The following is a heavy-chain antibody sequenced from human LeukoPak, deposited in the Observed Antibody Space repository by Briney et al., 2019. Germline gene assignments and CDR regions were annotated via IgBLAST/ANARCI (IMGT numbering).Heavy chain of an antibody. D-gene: IGHD3-22*01. CDR3: ARDLGQYYDTSDNWFDP. CDR2: INSDGSTT. CDR1: GFTFSSYW. Sequence: GGSLRLSCAASGFTFSSYWMHWVRQAPGKGLVWVSRINSDGSTTSYADSVKGRFTISRDNAKNTLNLQMNGLRAEDTAVYYCARDLGQYYDTSDNWFDPWGQGTLVTVSS. V-gene: IGHV3-74*01. J-gene: IGHJ5*02.